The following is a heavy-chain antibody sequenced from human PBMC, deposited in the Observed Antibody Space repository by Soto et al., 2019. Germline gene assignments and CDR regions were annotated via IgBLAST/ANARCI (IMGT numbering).Heavy chain of an antibody. D-gene: IGHD3-3*01. Sequence: PSETLSLTCAVSGGSISSGGYSWSWIRQPPGKGLEWIGYIYHSGSTYYNPSLKSRVTISVDRSKNQFSLKMSSLTAADTAVYYCARVPGEFWRGYYSWFDPWGEGTLVTVSS. J-gene: IGHJ5*02. CDR2: IYHSGST. V-gene: IGHV4-30-2*01. CDR3: ARVPGEFWRGYYSWFDP. CDR1: GGSISSGGYS.